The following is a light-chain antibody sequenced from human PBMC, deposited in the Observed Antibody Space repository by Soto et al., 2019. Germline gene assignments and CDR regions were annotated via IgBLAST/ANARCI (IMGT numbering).Light chain of an antibody. J-gene: IGLJ3*02. V-gene: IGLV4-69*01. CDR3: QTWGTGSWV. CDR2: LNSDGSH. CDR1: SGHSSYA. Sequence: QSVLTQSPSASASLGASVKLTCTLSSGHSSYAIAWHQQQPEKGPRYLMKLNSDGSHSKGDGIPDRFSGSISGAERYLTISSLQSEDEADYYCQTWGTGSWVFGGGTKLTVL.